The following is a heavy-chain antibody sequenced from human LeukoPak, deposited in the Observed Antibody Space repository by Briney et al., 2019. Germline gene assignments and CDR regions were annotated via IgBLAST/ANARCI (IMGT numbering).Heavy chain of an antibody. J-gene: IGHJ6*02. Sequence: ASGTVSCKESGDTLTSDGISWVRQAPEERIEWMGWISAYNGNTNYAQKLQGRVTMTTDTSTSTAYMELRSLRSDDTAVYYCARTRVPLYGMDVWGQGTTVTVSS. CDR2: ISAYNGNT. D-gene: IGHD3-10*01. CDR3: ARTRVPLYGMDV. V-gene: IGHV1-18*01. CDR1: GDTLTSDG.